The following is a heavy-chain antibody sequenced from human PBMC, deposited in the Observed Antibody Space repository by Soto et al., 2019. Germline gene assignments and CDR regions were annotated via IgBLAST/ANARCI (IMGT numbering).Heavy chain of an antibody. CDR3: ARGPNPYYFDY. CDR2: INAGNGNT. J-gene: IGHJ4*02. CDR1: GYTFTNYA. V-gene: IGHV1-3*01. Sequence: ASVQVSCKASGYTFTNYAIHWVRQAPGQRLEWMGWINAGNGNTKYSQKFQGRVTITRDTSASTAYMELSSLISEDTAVYYCARGPNPYYFDYWGQGTLVTVS.